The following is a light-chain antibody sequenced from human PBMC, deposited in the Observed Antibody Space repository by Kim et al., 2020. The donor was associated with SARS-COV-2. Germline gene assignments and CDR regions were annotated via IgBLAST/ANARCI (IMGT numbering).Light chain of an antibody. CDR1: SSNIGAGYD. J-gene: IGLJ2*01. CDR3: QSYDSSLSGV. CDR2: GNS. V-gene: IGLV1-40*01. Sequence: GQRFTSLCPGSSSNIGAGYDVHWYQQLPGTAPKLLIYGNSNRPSGVPDRFSGSKSGTSASLAITGLQAEDEADYYCQSYDSSLSGVFGGGTKLTVL.